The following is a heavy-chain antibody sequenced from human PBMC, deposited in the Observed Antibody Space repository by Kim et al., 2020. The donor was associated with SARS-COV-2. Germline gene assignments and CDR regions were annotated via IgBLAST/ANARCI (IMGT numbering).Heavy chain of an antibody. D-gene: IGHD3-3*01. J-gene: IGHJ6*02. CDR2: ISSSGSTI. CDR3: ARDERSDTYYDFWSFRAYYYLGIDL. Sequence: GGSLRLSCAASGFTFSDYYMSWIRQAPGKGLEWVSYISSSGSTIYYADSVKGRFTISRDNAKNSLYLQMNSLRADDTAVYYCARDERSDTYYDFWSFRAYYYLGIDLWGRGTTVTVSS. V-gene: IGHV3-11*01. CDR1: GFTFSDYY.